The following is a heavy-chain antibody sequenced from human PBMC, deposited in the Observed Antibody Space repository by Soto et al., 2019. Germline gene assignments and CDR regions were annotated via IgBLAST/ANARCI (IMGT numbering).Heavy chain of an antibody. CDR2: IYPGDSDT. D-gene: IGHD3-10*01. CDR3: ASNGFGAHYYYGMDV. Sequence: GESLKISCKGSGYSFTSYWIGWVRQMPGKGLEWMGIIYPGDSDTRYSPSFQGQVTISADKSISTAYLQWSSLKASDTAMYYCASNGFGAHYYYGMDVWGQGTTVTVSS. CDR1: GYSFTSYW. J-gene: IGHJ6*02. V-gene: IGHV5-51*01.